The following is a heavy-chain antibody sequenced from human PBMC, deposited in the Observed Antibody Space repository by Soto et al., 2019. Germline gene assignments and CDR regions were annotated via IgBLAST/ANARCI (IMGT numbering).Heavy chain of an antibody. J-gene: IGHJ4*01. CDR1: GVTFNRQD. CDR2: IIPLFGTP. V-gene: IGHV1-69*01. CDR3: ATSEWLYFYSFAY. D-gene: IGHD3-9*01. Sequence: AKVSCKASGVTFNRQDMRWVLQTPGQGLEWMGGIIPLFGTPHYAEKFKDRVTITADESTRTAYLELSSLTSEDTAVYFCATSEWLYFYSFAYWGPLTLVTVSS.